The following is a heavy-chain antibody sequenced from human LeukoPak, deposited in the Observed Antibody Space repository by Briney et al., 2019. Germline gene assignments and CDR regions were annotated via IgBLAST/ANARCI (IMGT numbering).Heavy chain of an antibody. J-gene: IGHJ6*04. CDR2: INHSGST. CDR3: ARGTRWPRYV. D-gene: IGHD2-15*01. CDR1: GGSFSGYY. V-gene: IGHV4-34*01. Sequence: PSETLSLTRAVYGGSFSGYYWSWIRQPPGKGLEWIGEINHSGSTNYNPSLKSRVTISVDTSKNQFSLKLSSVTAADTAVYYCARGTRWPRYVWGKGTTVTVSS.